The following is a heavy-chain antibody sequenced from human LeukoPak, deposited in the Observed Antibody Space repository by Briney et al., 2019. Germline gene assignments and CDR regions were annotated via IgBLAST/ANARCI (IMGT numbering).Heavy chain of an antibody. Sequence: ASVKVSCKASGYTFTSYAMNWVRQAPGQGLEWMGWINTNTGNPTYAQGFTGRFVFSLDTSVSTAYLQISSLKAEDTAVYYCARADAGSYYSGSGSPSFDPWGQGTLVTVSS. V-gene: IGHV7-4-1*02. CDR3: ARADAGSYYSGSGSPSFDP. CDR1: GYTFTSYA. D-gene: IGHD3-10*01. J-gene: IGHJ5*02. CDR2: INTNTGNP.